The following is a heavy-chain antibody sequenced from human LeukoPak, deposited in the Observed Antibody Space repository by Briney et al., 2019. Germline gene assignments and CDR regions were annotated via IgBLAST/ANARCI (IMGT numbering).Heavy chain of an antibody. V-gene: IGHV4-31*03. J-gene: IGHJ4*02. D-gene: IGHD3-22*01. CDR3: ARGTGDSCKD. CDR2: IYYSGNT. Sequence: SETLSLTCTVSGGSISSGGYYWSWIRQHPGRGLEWIGYIYYSGNTYYNPSLESRVTISVDTSKTQFSLKLNSVTAEDTAVYYCARGTGDSCKDWGLGTLVTVSS. CDR1: GGSISSGGYY.